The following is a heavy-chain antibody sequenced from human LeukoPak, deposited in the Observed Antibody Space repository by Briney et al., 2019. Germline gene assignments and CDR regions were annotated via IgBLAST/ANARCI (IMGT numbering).Heavy chain of an antibody. CDR3: ARVDGSGPNAPNDC. V-gene: IGHV1-3*01. Sequence: ASVKVSCKASGYPFTSYAMHWVRQAPGQRLEWMGWINVGNGNTEYSQKFQGRVTITRGTPATTTYMELSSLRSEDTAAYYCARVDGSGPNAPNDCWGQGSLVTVSS. CDR2: INVGNGNT. J-gene: IGHJ4*02. D-gene: IGHD3-10*01. CDR1: GYPFTSYA.